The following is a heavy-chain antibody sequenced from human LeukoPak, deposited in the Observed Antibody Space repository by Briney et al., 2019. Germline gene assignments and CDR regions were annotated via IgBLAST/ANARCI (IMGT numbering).Heavy chain of an antibody. V-gene: IGHV1-2*02. CDR1: GYTFTGYY. D-gene: IGHD6-19*01. Sequence: ASVKVSCKASGYTFTGYYMHWVRQAPGQGLEWMGWINPNSGGTNYAQKLQGRVTMTTDTSTSTAYMELRSLRSDDTAVYYCARDLQWLDAFDIWGQGTMVTVSS. CDR3: ARDLQWLDAFDI. CDR2: INPNSGGT. J-gene: IGHJ3*02.